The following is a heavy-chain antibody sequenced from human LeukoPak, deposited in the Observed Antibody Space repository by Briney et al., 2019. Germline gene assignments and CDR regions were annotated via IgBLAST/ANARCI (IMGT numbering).Heavy chain of an antibody. V-gene: IGHV3-7*01. CDR2: IKQDGSEK. J-gene: IGHJ4*02. CDR1: GFSVSGYW. Sequence: GGSLRLSCAVSGFSVSGYWMTWVRQAPGKGLEWVANIKQDGSEKNYVDSVKGRFTISRDNAENSLFLQMNSLRVEDTAVYYCAREWQGGIAAAGTRIEGDYWGQGTLVAVFS. D-gene: IGHD6-13*01. CDR3: AREWQGGIAAAGTRIEGDY.